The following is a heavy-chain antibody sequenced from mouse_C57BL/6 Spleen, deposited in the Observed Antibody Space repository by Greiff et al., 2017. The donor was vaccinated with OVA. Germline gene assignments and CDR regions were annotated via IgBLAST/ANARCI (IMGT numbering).Heavy chain of an antibody. Sequence: VQLQQSGPELVKPGASVKISCKASGYAFSSSWMNWVKQSPGKGLEWIGRIYPGDGDTNYNGKFKGKATLTADKSSSTAYMQLSSLTSEDSAVYFCARRGYSYFDYWGQGTTLTVSS. CDR1: GYAFSSSW. D-gene: IGHD2-12*01. CDR2: IYPGDGDT. CDR3: ARRGYSYFDY. J-gene: IGHJ2*01. V-gene: IGHV1-82*01.